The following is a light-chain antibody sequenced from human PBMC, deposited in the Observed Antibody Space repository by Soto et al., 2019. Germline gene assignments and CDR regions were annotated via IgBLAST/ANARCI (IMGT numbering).Light chain of an antibody. CDR2: DVT. Sequence: QSALTQPRSVSGSPGQSVTISCTGSSSDVGGYNAVSWFQQPPGKAPKLRIYDVTKRPSGVRDRFSGSKSGNTASLTISGLQADDEADYYGCSYAGGSTRLFGGGTKLTVL. V-gene: IGLV2-11*01. CDR1: SSDVGGYNA. J-gene: IGLJ2*01. CDR3: CSYAGGSTRL.